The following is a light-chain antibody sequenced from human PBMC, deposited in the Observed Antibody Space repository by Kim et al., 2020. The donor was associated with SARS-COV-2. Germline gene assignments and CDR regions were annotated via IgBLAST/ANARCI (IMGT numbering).Light chain of an antibody. CDR1: ESVSTY. CDR3: QQRSDRGYT. CDR2: DAS. Sequence: ESVLTQSPATLSLSPGERATLSCRASESVSTYLAWYQQKPGQAPRLLIYDASKRATGIPARISGSGSGTDFTLTISSLQPEDFAVYYCQQRSDRGYTFGQGTKLEI. V-gene: IGKV3-11*01. J-gene: IGKJ2*01.